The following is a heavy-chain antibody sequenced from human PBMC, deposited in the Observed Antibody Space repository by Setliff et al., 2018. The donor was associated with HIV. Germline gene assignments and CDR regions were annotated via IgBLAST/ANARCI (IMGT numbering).Heavy chain of an antibody. Sequence: PGGSLRLSCAASGFTFSSYGLSWVRQAPGKGLEWSSYISSSGSTTYYADSVKGRFTISRDNAKNSLHLQMNSLRVEDTAVYYCVRPPDVMTKVTKANCWGRGTLVTVSS. D-gene: IGHD4-17*01. CDR1: GFTFSSYG. V-gene: IGHV3-48*01. J-gene: IGHJ2*01. CDR3: VRPPDVMTKVTKANC. CDR2: ISSSGSTT.